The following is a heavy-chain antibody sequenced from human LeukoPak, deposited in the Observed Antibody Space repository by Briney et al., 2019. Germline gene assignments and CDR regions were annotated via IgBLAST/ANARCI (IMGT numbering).Heavy chain of an antibody. J-gene: IGHJ4*02. CDR2: IIPIFGTA. Sequence: GASVKVSCKASGGTFSSYAISWVRQAPGQGLEWMGGIIPIFGTANYAQKFQGRVTITADKSTSTAYMELSSLRSEDTAVHYCARGYGDYEGFDYWGQGTLVTVSS. CDR3: ARGYGDYEGFDY. CDR1: GGTFSSYA. V-gene: IGHV1-69*06. D-gene: IGHD4-17*01.